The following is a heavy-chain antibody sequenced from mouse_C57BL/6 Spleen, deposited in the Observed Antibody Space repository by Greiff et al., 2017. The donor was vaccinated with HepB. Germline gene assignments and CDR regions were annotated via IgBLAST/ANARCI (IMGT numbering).Heavy chain of an antibody. V-gene: IGHV5-16*01. CDR3: ARGDDGYSFDY. CDR2: INYDGSST. Sequence: EVKLMESEGGLVQPGSSMKLSCTASGFTFSDYYMAWVRQVPEKGLEWVANINYDGSSTYYLDSLKSRFIISRENAKNILYLQMSSLKSEDTATYYCARGDDGYSFDYWGQGTTLTVSS. J-gene: IGHJ2*01. CDR1: GFTFSDYY. D-gene: IGHD2-3*01.